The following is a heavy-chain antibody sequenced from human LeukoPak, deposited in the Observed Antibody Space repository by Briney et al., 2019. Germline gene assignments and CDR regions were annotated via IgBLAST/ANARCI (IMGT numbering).Heavy chain of an antibody. V-gene: IGHV3-7*03. CDR1: GYSISTAYY. Sequence: PSETLSLTCTVSGYSISTAYYWGWVRQAPGKGLEWVANIKQDGSEKYYVDSVKGRFTISRDNAKNSLYLQMNSLRAEDTALYYCAKDKSPFTMVRGSAFDIWGQGTMVTVSS. CDR2: IKQDGSEK. D-gene: IGHD3-10*01. J-gene: IGHJ3*02. CDR3: AKDKSPFTMVRGSAFDI.